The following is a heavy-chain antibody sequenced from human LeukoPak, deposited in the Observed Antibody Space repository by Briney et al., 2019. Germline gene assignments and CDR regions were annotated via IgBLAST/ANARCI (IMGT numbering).Heavy chain of an antibody. CDR3: ARANTIFGVVIRSFDY. D-gene: IGHD3-3*01. Sequence: GGSLRLSCAASGFTFSSYAMSWVRQAPGKGLEWVSAISGSGGSTYYADSVKGRFTISRDNSRNTLYLQMNSLRAEDTAVYYCARANTIFGVVIRSFDYWGQGTLVTVSS. CDR2: ISGSGGST. CDR1: GFTFSSYA. J-gene: IGHJ4*02. V-gene: IGHV3-23*01.